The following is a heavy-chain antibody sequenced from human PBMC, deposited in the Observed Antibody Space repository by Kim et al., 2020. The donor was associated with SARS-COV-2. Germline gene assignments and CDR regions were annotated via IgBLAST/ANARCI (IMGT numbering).Heavy chain of an antibody. CDR2: IYYSGNT. J-gene: IGHJ2*01. CDR3: ARLGLLPWYFNV. V-gene: IGHV4-59*08. Sequence: SETLSLPCTVSGLSITNYYYSWIRQPPGKGLEWIGYIYYSGNTKYNPSLESRVTMSVDTSKKQFSLKLRSVTASDTAVYYCARLGLLPWYFNVWGRGTLVTVSS. D-gene: IGHD1-26*01. CDR1: GLSITNYY.